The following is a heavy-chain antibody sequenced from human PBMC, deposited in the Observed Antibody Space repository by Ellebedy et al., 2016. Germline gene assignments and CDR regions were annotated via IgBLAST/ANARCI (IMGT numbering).Heavy chain of an antibody. CDR3: ARDGAPVDYDDYVYMPPRYYDYYGLDV. D-gene: IGHD4-17*01. V-gene: IGHV1-69*06. Sequence: ASVKVSCKASGGTFSSNAISWVRQAPGQGLEWMGRIIPIFGTANYAQKFQGRVTITADKFTSTASMELISLRTEDTDVYYSARDGAPVDYDDYVYMPPRYYDYYGLDVWGQGTTVTVSS. J-gene: IGHJ6*02. CDR1: GGTFSSNA. CDR2: IIPIFGTA.